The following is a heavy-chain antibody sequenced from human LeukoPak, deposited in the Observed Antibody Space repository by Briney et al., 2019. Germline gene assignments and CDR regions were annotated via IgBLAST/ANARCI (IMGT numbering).Heavy chain of an antibody. J-gene: IGHJ4*02. CDR2: LYSSENI. V-gene: IGHV4-61*02. CDR3: ARTYSSGWYRYFDY. Sequence: SETLSLTCTVSGGSFNNGISNWSWIRQPAGKGLEWIGLLYSSENINYNPSLKSRVTISLDTSKNQFSLRLSSVTAADTAVCYCARTYSSGWYRYFDYWGQGILVTVSS. D-gene: IGHD6-19*01. CDR1: GGSFNNGISN.